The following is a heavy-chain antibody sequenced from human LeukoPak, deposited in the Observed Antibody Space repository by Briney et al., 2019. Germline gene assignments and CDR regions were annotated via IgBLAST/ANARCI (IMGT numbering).Heavy chain of an antibody. CDR1: GGSISSSTYY. V-gene: IGHV4-39*01. CDR3: ARGRIEMATIYFDY. CDR2: IYYSGST. J-gene: IGHJ4*02. D-gene: IGHD5-24*01. Sequence: SETLSLTCTVSGGSISSSTYYWGWIRQPPGKGLEWIGSIYYSGSTYYNPSLKSRVTISVDTSKNQFSLKLSSVTAADTAVYYCARGRIEMATIYFDYWGQGTLVTVSS.